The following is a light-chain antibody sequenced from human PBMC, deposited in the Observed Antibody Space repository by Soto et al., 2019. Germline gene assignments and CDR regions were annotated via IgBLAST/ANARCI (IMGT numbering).Light chain of an antibody. Sequence: QSVLTQPPSVSAAPGQTVTISCSGSSSNIGNNYVSWYQQLPGTAPKLLIYENNKRPSEIPDRFSGSKSGTSATLGITGLQTGDEADYYCGTWDSSLSAYVFGTGTKGTVL. CDR1: SSNIGNNY. CDR2: ENN. V-gene: IGLV1-51*02. CDR3: GTWDSSLSAYV. J-gene: IGLJ1*01.